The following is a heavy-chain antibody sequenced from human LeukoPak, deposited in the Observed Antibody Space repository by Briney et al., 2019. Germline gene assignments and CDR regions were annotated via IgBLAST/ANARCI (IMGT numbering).Heavy chain of an antibody. CDR2: ISYDGSNK. V-gene: IGHV3-30*01. D-gene: IGHD2-2*01. Sequence: PGRSLRLSCAASGFTFNSYAMHWVRQAPGKGLEWVAVISYDGSNKYYADSVKGRFTISRDNSKNTLYLQMNSLRAEDTAVYYCARSAAAKAPWDYWGQGTLVTVSS. J-gene: IGHJ4*02. CDR3: ARSAAAKAPWDY. CDR1: GFTFNSYA.